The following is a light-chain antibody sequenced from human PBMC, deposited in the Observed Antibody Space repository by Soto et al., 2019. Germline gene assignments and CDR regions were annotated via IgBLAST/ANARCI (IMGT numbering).Light chain of an antibody. J-gene: IGLJ3*02. CDR1: SSDVGGTNF. V-gene: IGLV2-14*03. CDR2: DVS. CDR3: TSYTTRNTRV. Sequence: QSVLTQPASVSGSPGQSITISCTGSSSDVGGTNFVSWYQQHPGRAPKVLIYDVSNRPSGVSDRFSGSKSGNTAFLTISGLQTDDEADYYCTSYTTRNTRVFGGGTKLTVL.